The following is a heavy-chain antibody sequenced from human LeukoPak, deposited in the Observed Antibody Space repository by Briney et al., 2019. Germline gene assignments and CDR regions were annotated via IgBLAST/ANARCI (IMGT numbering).Heavy chain of an antibody. Sequence: GGSLRLSCAASGFTFSSYSMNWVRQAPGKGLEWVSYISSSSSTIYYADSVKGRFTISRDNAKNSLYLQMNSLRAEDTAVYYCARDLRYCSGGSCYRGGVGYWGQGTLVTVSS. CDR3: ARDLRYCSGGSCYRGGVGY. V-gene: IGHV3-48*04. J-gene: IGHJ4*02. CDR2: ISSSSSTI. CDR1: GFTFSSYS. D-gene: IGHD2-15*01.